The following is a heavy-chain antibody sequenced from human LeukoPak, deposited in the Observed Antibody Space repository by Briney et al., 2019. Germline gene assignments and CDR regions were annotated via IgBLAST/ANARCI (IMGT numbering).Heavy chain of an antibody. V-gene: IGHV3-9*01. D-gene: IGHD3-22*01. CDR1: GFTFDDYA. J-gene: IGHJ1*01. CDR2: ISWNSGSI. CDR3: ARGEYDSSGSTHAEYFQH. Sequence: GRSLRLSCAASGFTFDDYAMHWVRQAPGKGLEWVSGISWNSGSIGYADSVKGRFTISRDNAKNSLYLQMNSLRAEDTAAYYCARGEYDSSGSTHAEYFQHWGQGTLVTVSS.